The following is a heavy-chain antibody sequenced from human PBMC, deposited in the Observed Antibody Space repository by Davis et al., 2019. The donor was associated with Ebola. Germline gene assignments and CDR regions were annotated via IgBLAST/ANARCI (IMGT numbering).Heavy chain of an antibody. CDR3: ASGITTFTVVGVGWFDP. J-gene: IGHJ5*02. CDR2: IYYSGST. CDR1: GGSISSYY. Sequence: SETLSLTCTVSGGSISSYYWSWIRQPPGKGLEWIGYIYYSGSTYYNPSLKSRITISLDTSKNQFSLKLTSVTAADTAVYYCASGITTFTVVGVGWFDPWGQGTLVTVSS. D-gene: IGHD3-3*01. V-gene: IGHV4-59*12.